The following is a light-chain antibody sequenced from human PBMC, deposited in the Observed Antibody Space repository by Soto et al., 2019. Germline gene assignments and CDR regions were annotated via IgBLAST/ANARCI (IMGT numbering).Light chain of an antibody. V-gene: IGKV1-5*03. CDR3: QQYNSS. Sequence: DIQMTQSPSTLSASVGDRVTITCRASQSISSWLAWYQQKPGKAPKLLIYKASSLESGVPSRFSGCGSGTAFTITISSLQPDAFATYYCQQYNSSFGGGTKVEIK. CDR2: KAS. J-gene: IGKJ4*01. CDR1: QSISSW.